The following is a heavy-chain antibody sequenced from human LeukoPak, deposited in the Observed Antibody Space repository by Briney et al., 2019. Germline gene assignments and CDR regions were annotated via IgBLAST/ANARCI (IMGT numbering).Heavy chain of an antibody. Sequence: QTGGSLRLSCAASGFTFSSSWMHWVYQAPEKGLEWVADIKCDGSEKYYVDSVKGRLTISRDNAKNSLYLQVNSLRAEDMTVYYCARDPTYYLRYGYFDSWGQGTLVTVSS. CDR2: IKCDGSEK. CDR3: ARDPTYYLRYGYFDS. V-gene: IGHV3-52*01. D-gene: IGHD1-26*01. CDR1: GFTFSSSW. J-gene: IGHJ4*02.